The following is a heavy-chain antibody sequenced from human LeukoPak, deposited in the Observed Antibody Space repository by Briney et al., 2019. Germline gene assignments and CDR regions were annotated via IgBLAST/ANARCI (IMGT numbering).Heavy chain of an antibody. CDR2: IYHSGST. J-gene: IGHJ5*02. V-gene: IGHV4-38-2*02. D-gene: IGHD3-22*01. CDR3: ARKDYYDSSRMGDWFDP. Sequence: SETLSLTCTVSGYSISSGYYWGWIRQPPGKGLEGIGSIYHSGSTYYNPSLKSRVTISVDTSKNQFSLKLSSVTAADTAVYYCARKDYYDSSRMGDWFDPWGQGTLVTVSS. CDR1: GYSISSGYY.